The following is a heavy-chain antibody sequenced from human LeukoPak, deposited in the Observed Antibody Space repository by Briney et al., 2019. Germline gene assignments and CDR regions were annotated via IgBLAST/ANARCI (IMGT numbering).Heavy chain of an antibody. CDR2: ISTYNGNT. Sequence: GASVKVSPTASGYTFTSYVSWMRQAPGQGLEWMGWISTYNGNTHYAQKLQGRVTMTTDTSTSTAYMGLRSLRSDDTAVYYCARSSVAVDGSVFDYWGQGTLVTVSS. CDR1: GYTFTSY. J-gene: IGHJ4*01. CDR3: ARSSVAVDGSVFDY. V-gene: IGHV1-18*01. D-gene: IGHD6-19*01.